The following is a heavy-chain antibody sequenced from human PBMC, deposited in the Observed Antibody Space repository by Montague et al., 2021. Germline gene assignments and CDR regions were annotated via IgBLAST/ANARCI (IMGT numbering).Heavy chain of an antibody. J-gene: IGHJ4*02. CDR3: ARYEVASSRSSIDY. Sequence: SLSLSFAASGFPFSYYSMLWVRQAPGQGLQWVSSIDSSSSYIFYVDSLKGRFTISRDNAKNSLSLQISSLRADDTGVYYCARYEVASSRSSIDYWGRGTLVTVSS. D-gene: IGHD6-6*01. CDR2: IDSSSSYI. V-gene: IGHV3-21*01. CDR1: GFPFSYYS.